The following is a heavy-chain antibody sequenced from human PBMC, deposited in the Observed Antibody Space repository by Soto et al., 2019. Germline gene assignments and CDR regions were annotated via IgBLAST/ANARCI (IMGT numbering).Heavy chain of an antibody. CDR3: VRDGRERQFDY. D-gene: IGHD1-26*01. J-gene: IGHJ4*02. V-gene: IGHV4-59*01. Sequence: SETLYLTCTVSGGSISSYYWSWIRQPPGKGLEWIGYIYYSGSTNYNPSLKSRVTISVDTSKNHISLRLGSVTAADTAIYYCVRDGRERQFDYWGQGTLVTVSS. CDR2: IYYSGST. CDR1: GGSISSYY.